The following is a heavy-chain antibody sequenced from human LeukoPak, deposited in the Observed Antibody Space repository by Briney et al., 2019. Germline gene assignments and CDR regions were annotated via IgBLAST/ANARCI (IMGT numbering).Heavy chain of an antibody. CDR2: INHSGST. D-gene: IGHD3-3*01. V-gene: IGHV4-34*01. J-gene: IGHJ6*02. Sequence: SETLSLTCAVYGVSFSGYYWSWIRQPPGKGLEWIGGINHSGSTNYNPPLKSRVTISVDASKNQFSLKLSSVTAADTAVYYCARVTIFGYFYYYYGMDVWGQGTTVTVSS. CDR3: ARVTIFGYFYYYYGMDV. CDR1: GVSFSGYY.